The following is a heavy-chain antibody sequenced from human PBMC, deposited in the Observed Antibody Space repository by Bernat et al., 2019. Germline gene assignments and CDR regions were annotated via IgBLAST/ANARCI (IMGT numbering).Heavy chain of an antibody. CDR3: ARDLSSTPACFDY. Sequence: QVQLVQSGAEVKKPGASVKVSCKASGYTFTSYGISWVRPAPGQGLEWMGWSSAYNGNTNYAQKRPGGVTMTTETFTSTGNMELRSVRADDTAVYYCARDLSSTPACFDYWGQGTLVTVSS. J-gene: IGHJ4*02. V-gene: IGHV1-18*01. CDR1: GYTFTSYG. D-gene: IGHD2-2*01. CDR2: SSAYNGNT.